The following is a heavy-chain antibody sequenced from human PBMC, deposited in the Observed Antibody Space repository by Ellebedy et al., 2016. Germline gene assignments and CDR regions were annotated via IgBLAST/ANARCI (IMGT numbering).Heavy chain of an antibody. Sequence: GESLKISCAASGFSFSSYAMSWVRQAPGKGPEWVSTITGSGDRTNYADSVKGRFTVSRDNSRNTLYLHMKSLRVEDTAVYYCAKDLAMVVPYGMDVWGQGTTVTVSS. CDR2: ITGSGDRT. J-gene: IGHJ6*02. CDR1: GFSFSSYA. CDR3: AKDLAMVVPYGMDV. V-gene: IGHV3-23*01. D-gene: IGHD2-21*01.